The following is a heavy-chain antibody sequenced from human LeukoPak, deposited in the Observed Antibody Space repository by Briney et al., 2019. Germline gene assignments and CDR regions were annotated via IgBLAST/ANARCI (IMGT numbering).Heavy chain of an antibody. CDR3: AKGRGDGSNSPLVFEY. J-gene: IGHJ4*02. Sequence: GGSVRLSRAASAFTFTSYGMHCARLDPGKGREWLAFIADDGSNKYYADSVKGRFTISRDNSKNTLYLQMSSLRAEDTALYYCAKGRGDGSNSPLVFEYWGQGTLVAVSS. CDR1: AFTFTSYG. V-gene: IGHV3-30-3*01. D-gene: IGHD5-24*01. CDR2: IADDGSNK.